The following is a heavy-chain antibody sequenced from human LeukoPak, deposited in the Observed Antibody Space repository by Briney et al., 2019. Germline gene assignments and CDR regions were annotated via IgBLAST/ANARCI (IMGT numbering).Heavy chain of an antibody. Sequence: GGSLRLSCAASGFTFSSYSMNWVRQAPGKGLEWVSYISSSSTIYYADSVKGRLTISRDNAKNSLYLQMNSLRDEDTAVYYCARVKDSSSWDFDYWGQGTLVTVSS. D-gene: IGHD6-13*01. CDR1: GFTFSSYS. CDR2: ISSSSTI. V-gene: IGHV3-48*02. J-gene: IGHJ4*02. CDR3: ARVKDSSSWDFDY.